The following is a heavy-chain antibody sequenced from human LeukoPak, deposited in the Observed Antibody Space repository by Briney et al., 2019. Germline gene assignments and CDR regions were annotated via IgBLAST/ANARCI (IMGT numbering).Heavy chain of an antibody. CDR1: GGSISSGDYY. V-gene: IGHV4-30-4*01. Sequence: TLSLTCTVSGGSISSGDYYWSWIRQPPGKGLEWIGYIYYSGSTYYNPSLKSRVTISVGTSKNQFSLKLSSVTAADTAVHYCARGGVMSLVDYWGQGTLVTVSS. CDR2: IYYSGST. D-gene: IGHD3-3*01. J-gene: IGHJ4*02. CDR3: ARGGVMSLVDY.